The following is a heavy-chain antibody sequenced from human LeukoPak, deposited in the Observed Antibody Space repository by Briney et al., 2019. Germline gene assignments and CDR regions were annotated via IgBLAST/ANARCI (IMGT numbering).Heavy chain of an antibody. Sequence: SGTLSLTCAVSGGSINSSNWWSWARQPPGKGLEWVGEIYHSGSTNYNSSFKSRVTISVDKSKNQFSLKLSSVTAADTAMYYYARGAPTLARALDHWGQGTLVTVSS. CDR1: GGSINSSNW. CDR2: IYHSGST. V-gene: IGHV4-4*02. CDR3: ARGAPTLARALDH. J-gene: IGHJ4*02. D-gene: IGHD4-17*01.